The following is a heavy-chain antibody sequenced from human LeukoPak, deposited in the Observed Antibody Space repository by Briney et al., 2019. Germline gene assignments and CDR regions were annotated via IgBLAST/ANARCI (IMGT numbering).Heavy chain of an antibody. V-gene: IGHV3-33*01. D-gene: IGHD2-8*02. Sequence: PGGSLRLSCAASGFTFSSYGMHWVRHAPGTGLEWVAVICSDGSNESYADSVKGRFTISRDNSKDTLYLEMTSLWAEDTAVYYCARDSRSDDTGGLDVWGKGTTVTVSS. CDR3: ARDSRSDDTGGLDV. J-gene: IGHJ6*04. CDR1: GFTFSSYG. CDR2: ICSDGSNE.